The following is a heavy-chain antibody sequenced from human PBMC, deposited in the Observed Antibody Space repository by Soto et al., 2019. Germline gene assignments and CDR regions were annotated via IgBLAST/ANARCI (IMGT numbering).Heavy chain of an antibody. V-gene: IGHV4-31*03. J-gene: IGHJ6*02. CDR3: ARDPGYGDYYYGMDV. D-gene: IGHD4-17*01. Sequence: ASETLSLTCTVSGGSISSGGYYWSWIRQHPGKGLEWIGYIYYSGSTYYNPSLKSRVTISVDTSKNQFSLKLSSVTAADTAVYYRARDPGYGDYYYGMDVWGQGTTVTV. CDR2: IYYSGST. CDR1: GGSISSGGYY.